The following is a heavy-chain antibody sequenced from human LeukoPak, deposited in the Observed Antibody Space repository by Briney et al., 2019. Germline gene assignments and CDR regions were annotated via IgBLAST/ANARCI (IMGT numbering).Heavy chain of an antibody. CDR1: GFIFNDYS. CDR2: ISSRGSTI. Sequence: GGSLRLSCVGSGFIFNDYSMNWVRQASGKGPEWVSYISSRGSTIYYADSVKGRFTISRDNAKNSLYLQMNSLRAEDSAVYYCTRETAFDFWGQGTVVTVSS. J-gene: IGHJ3*01. V-gene: IGHV3-48*04. CDR3: TRETAFDF.